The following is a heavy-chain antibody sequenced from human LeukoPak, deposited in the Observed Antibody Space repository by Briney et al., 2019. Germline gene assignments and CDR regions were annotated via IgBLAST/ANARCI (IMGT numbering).Heavy chain of an antibody. Sequence: SATLSLTCTVSGGSISSYYWSWIRQPPGKGLEWIGYIYYSGTTNYNPSLKSRVTISVDTSKNQFSLMLNSVTAADTAVYYCASRLQTTWVMDIWGQGTTVTVSS. CDR1: GGSISSYY. D-gene: IGHD4-17*01. CDR3: ASRLQTTWVMDI. J-gene: IGHJ6*02. CDR2: IYYSGTT. V-gene: IGHV4-59*01.